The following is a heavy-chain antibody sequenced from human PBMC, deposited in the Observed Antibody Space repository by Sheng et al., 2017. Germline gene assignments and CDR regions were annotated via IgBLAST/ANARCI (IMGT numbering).Heavy chain of an antibody. CDR2: ISYDGSNK. J-gene: IGHJ3*02. Sequence: QVQLVESGGGVVQPGRSLRLSCAASGFTFSSYAMHWVRQAPGKGLEWVAVISYDGSNKYYADSVKGRFTISRDNSKNTLYLQMNSLRAEDTAVYYCARGYSGSRGAFDIWGQGTMVTVSS. CDR3: ARGYSGSRGAFDI. D-gene: IGHD1-26*01. CDR1: GFTFSSYA. V-gene: IGHV3-30-3*01.